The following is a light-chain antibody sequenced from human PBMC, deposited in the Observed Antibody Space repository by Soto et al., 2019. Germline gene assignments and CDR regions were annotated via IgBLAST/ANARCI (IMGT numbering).Light chain of an antibody. CDR1: QSVSSN. V-gene: IGKV3-15*01. CDR3: QQYNNWPPWT. Sequence: EIVMTQSPATLTVSPGERATLSCRASQSVSSNLAWYQQKPGQAPRLLIYGASTRATGIPARFSGSGSGTEFTLTISSLQSEDFAVYSCQQYNNWPPWTFRQGTKVDIK. CDR2: GAS. J-gene: IGKJ1*01.